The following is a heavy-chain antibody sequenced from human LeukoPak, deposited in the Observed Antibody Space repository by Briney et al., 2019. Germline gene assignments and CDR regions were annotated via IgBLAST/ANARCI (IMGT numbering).Heavy chain of an antibody. Sequence: GGSLRLSCAASGFTFSDYYMSWIRQAPGKGPEWVSYISSSSSYTNYADSVKGRFTISRDNAKNSLYLQMNSLRAEDTAVYYCARVMSGSYRSFDYWGRGTLVTVSS. CDR2: ISSSSSYT. CDR3: ARVMSGSYRSFDY. J-gene: IGHJ4*02. CDR1: GFTFSDYY. D-gene: IGHD1-26*01. V-gene: IGHV3-11*05.